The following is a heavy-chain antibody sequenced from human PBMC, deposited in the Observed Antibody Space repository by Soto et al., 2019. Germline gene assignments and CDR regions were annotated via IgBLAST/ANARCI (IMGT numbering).Heavy chain of an antibody. V-gene: IGHV1-18*04. D-gene: IGHD3-22*01. J-gene: IGHJ4*02. Sequence: QVQLVQSGAEVKKPGASVKVSCKASGYTFATYGFSWVRQAPGQGLECVGWISAHNGDTHYSRKFQGRATLTTDTSTNTAYMELRSLTSDDTAVYFCATEPIYYNDGSGYYPLGHWGQGTLVTVSS. CDR3: ATEPIYYNDGSGYYPLGH. CDR2: ISAHNGDT. CDR1: GYTFATYG.